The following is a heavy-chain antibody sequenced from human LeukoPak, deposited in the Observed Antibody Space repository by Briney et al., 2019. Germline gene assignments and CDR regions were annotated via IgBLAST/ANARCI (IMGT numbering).Heavy chain of an antibody. Sequence: SETLSLTCTVSGYSISSGYYWGWIRQPPGKGLEWIGSIYHSGSTYYNPSLKSRVTISVDTSKNQFSLKLSSVTAADTAVYYCAYYDSSGLTYWGQGTLVTVSS. D-gene: IGHD3-22*01. J-gene: IGHJ4*02. CDR3: AYYDSSGLTY. CDR2: IYHSGST. V-gene: IGHV4-38-2*02. CDR1: GYSISSGYY.